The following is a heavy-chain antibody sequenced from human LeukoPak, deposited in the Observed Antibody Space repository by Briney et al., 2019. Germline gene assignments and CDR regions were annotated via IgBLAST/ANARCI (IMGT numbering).Heavy chain of an antibody. D-gene: IGHD1-1*01. V-gene: IGHV3-7*03. CDR2: IKQDGSEK. CDR1: GFTFTSYW. Sequence: GGSLRLSCAASGFTFTSYWMTWVRQAPGKGLEWVANIKQDGSEKFYVGSVRGRFTISRDNARNSVSLQMNSLRAEDTAVYYCARDIDTNDWGQGTLVTVSS. J-gene: IGHJ4*02. CDR3: ARDIDTND.